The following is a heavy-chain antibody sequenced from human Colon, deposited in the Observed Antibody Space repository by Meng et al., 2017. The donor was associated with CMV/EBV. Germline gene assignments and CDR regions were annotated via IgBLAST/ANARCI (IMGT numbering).Heavy chain of an antibody. Sequence: GESLKISCAASGFTFSRHWMTWVRQGPGKGLEWVANINEDGSDIYYVDSVKGRFTVSRVSAKNSLYLQMNSLRAEDTAVYYCVTGRAAALDYWGQGTLVTVSS. CDR3: VTGRAAALDY. CDR1: GFTFSRHW. V-gene: IGHV3-7*01. J-gene: IGHJ4*02. D-gene: IGHD1-14*01. CDR2: INEDGSDI.